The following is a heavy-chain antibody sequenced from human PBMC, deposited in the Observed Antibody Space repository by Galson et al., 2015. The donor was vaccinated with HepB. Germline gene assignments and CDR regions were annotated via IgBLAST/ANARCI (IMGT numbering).Heavy chain of an antibody. J-gene: IGHJ6*02. V-gene: IGHV1-2*02. CDR1: GYTFTGYY. CDR2: INPNSGGT. D-gene: IGHD4-17*01. CDR3: ARVPPTTVTPRYGMDV. Sequence: SVKVSCKASGYTFTGYYMHWVRQAPGQGLEWMGWINPNSGGTNYAQKFQGRVTMTRDTSISTAYMELSRLRSDDTAVYYCARVPPTTVTPRYGMDVWGQGTTVTVSS.